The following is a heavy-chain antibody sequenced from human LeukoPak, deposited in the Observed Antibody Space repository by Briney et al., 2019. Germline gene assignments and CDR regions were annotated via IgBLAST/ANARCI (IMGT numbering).Heavy chain of an antibody. V-gene: IGHV3-23*01. CDR3: ARCTASCYANAFDV. D-gene: IGHD2-2*01. Sequence: PGGSLRLSCAASGFTFSPSRMFWVRQAPGKGLVWVSYINGGGDATEYADSVKGRFTISRDNSKKTLYLQMNSLRPEDTAVYYCARCTASCYANAFDVWGQGTLLTVSS. CDR2: INGGGDAT. J-gene: IGHJ3*01. CDR1: GFTFSPSR.